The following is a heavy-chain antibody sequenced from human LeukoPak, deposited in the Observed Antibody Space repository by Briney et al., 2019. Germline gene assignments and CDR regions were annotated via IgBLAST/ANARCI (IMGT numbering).Heavy chain of an antibody. CDR3: AKDTLYSSSSLDY. D-gene: IGHD6-6*01. V-gene: IGHV3-43*02. CDR1: GFTFDDYA. CDR2: IGGDGGHT. J-gene: IGHJ4*02. Sequence: GGSLRLSCAASGFTFDDYAMLWVGQAPGKGLEWVSLIGGDGGHTYYADSVKGRFAISRDNSRNSLFLQMNSLGPEDTALYYCAKDTLYSSSSLDYWGQGTLVTVSS.